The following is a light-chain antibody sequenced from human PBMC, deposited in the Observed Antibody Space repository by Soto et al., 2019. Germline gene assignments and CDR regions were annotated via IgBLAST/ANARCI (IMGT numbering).Light chain of an antibody. Sequence: QSALTQPASVSGSPGQSITISCTGTNSDVGGHNYVSWYQQSPGKAPKLIISNVSNRPSGVSNRFSGSKSGITASLTISGLQPEDEGDYYCSSFTGGDSHYVFGPGTQLTVL. CDR2: NVS. J-gene: IGLJ1*01. CDR3: SSFTGGDSHYV. V-gene: IGLV2-14*01. CDR1: NSDVGGHNY.